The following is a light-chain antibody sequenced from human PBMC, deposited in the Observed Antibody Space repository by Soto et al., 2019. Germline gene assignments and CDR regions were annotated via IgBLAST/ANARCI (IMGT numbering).Light chain of an antibody. V-gene: IGLV2-8*01. CDR1: SSDVGGYNY. J-gene: IGLJ2*01. CDR2: EVT. Sequence: QSALTQPPSASGSPGQSVTISRTGTSSDVGGYNYVSWYQQHPGKAPKLMIYEVTKRPSGVPDRFSGPKSGNTASLTVSGLQPEDEADYDCSSYAGSNNLVFAGGTQLTVL. CDR3: SSYAGSNNLV.